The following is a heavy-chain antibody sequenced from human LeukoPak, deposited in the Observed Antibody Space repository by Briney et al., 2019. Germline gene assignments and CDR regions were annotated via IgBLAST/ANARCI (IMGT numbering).Heavy chain of an antibody. D-gene: IGHD6-19*01. CDR3: LRDAGWCRGDY. Sequence: PGGSLRLSCIASGFNFGDSWMSWVRQAPGKGLEWVANIKGDGSKKKYVDSVRGRFTISRDNAKNSLYLQMNSLSVEDTAVYFCLRDAGWCRGDYWGQGTLVPVSS. CDR1: GFNFGDSW. V-gene: IGHV3-7*01. CDR2: IKGDGSKK. J-gene: IGHJ4*02.